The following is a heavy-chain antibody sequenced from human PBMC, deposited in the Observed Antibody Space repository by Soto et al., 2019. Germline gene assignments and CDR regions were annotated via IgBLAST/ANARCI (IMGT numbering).Heavy chain of an antibody. V-gene: IGHV1-18*01. CDR2: ISAYNGNT. CDR1: GYTFTNYG. D-gene: IGHD3-10*01. Sequence: GASVKVSCKASGYTFTNYGISWVRQAPGQGLEWMGWISAYNGNTNYAQKLQGRVTMTTDTSTSTAYMELRSLRSDDTAVYYCARDLHPALQRMVRGANQNSGMDVWGQGTTVTVSS. CDR3: ARDLHPALQRMVRGANQNSGMDV. J-gene: IGHJ6*02.